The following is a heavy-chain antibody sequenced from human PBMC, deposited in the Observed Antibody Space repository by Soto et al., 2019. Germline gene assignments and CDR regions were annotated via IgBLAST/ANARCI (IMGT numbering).Heavy chain of an antibody. V-gene: IGHV1-8*01. D-gene: IGHD1-26*01. Sequence: QVQLVQSGAEVKKPGASVRVSCKASAFTYINYDINWVRQATGQGLEWMGWVNPNSGNTGYAQKFPGRVTMTRNTSISTAYMEVSSLTSEDTAVYYCATHSGSYDFDNWGQGTLVTVSS. CDR1: AFTYINYD. J-gene: IGHJ4*02. CDR2: VNPNSGNT. CDR3: ATHSGSYDFDN.